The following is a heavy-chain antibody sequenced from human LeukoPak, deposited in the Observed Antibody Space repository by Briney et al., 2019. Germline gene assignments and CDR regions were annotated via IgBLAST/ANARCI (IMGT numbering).Heavy chain of an antibody. CDR3: ARSNYDGSGYYDNRPRIYFYKYMDV. CDR1: GFTFSSYE. J-gene: IGHJ6*03. Sequence: PGGSLRLSCAASGFTFSSYEMNWVRQAPGKGLEWVSYISSSGNTIYYADSVKGRFTISRDNAKNSLYLLMNSLRAEDTAVYYCARSNYDGSGYYDNRPRIYFYKYMDVWGRGTTVTISS. CDR2: ISSSGNTI. D-gene: IGHD3-22*01. V-gene: IGHV3-48*03.